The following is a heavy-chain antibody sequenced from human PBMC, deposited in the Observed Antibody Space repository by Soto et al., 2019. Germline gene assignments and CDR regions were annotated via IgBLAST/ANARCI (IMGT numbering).Heavy chain of an antibody. CDR1: GFTFSNAW. CDR2: IKSKTDGGTT. CDR3: TTSGFNSSWYFPYYYYGMDV. J-gene: IGHJ6*02. V-gene: IGHV3-15*07. Sequence: PGGSLRLSCAASGFTFSNAWMNWVRQAPGKGLEWVGRIKSKTDGGTTDYAAPVKGRFTISRDDSKNTLYLQMNSLKTEDTAVYYCTTSGFNSSWYFPYYYYGMDVWGQGTTVTVSS. D-gene: IGHD6-13*01.